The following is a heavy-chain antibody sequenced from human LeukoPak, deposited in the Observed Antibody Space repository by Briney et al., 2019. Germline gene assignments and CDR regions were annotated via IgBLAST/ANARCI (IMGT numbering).Heavy chain of an antibody. CDR1: GFTISSYA. CDR2: ISGSSSYI. V-gene: IGHV3-21*01. D-gene: IGHD2-15*01. CDR3: ARRWDGSPVDY. Sequence: PGGSLRLSCAVSGFTISSYAMSWVRQAPGKGLEWVSAISGSSSYIYYADSVKGRFTISRDNAKNSLYLQMNSLRAEDTAVYYCARRWDGSPVDYWGQGTLVTVSS. J-gene: IGHJ4*02.